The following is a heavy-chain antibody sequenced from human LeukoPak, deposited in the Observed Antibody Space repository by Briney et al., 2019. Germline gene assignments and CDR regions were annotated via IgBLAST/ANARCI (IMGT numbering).Heavy chain of an antibody. Sequence: PSETLSLTCTVSGGSISSSSYYWGWIRQSPGKGLEWIGSIYFSGTTYYNPSLKSRVTMSADTSKNQFSLKLNSVTAADTAVFYCAGHSSAYNYGHRPFDYWGRGTLVTVSS. CDR1: GGSISSSSYY. V-gene: IGHV4-39*01. D-gene: IGHD5-24*01. J-gene: IGHJ4*02. CDR2: IYFSGTT. CDR3: AGHSSAYNYGHRPFDY.